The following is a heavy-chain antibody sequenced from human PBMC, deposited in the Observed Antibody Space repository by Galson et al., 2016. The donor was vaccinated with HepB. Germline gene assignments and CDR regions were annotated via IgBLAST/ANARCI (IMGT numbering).Heavy chain of an antibody. CDR1: GFTFSSYS. CDR2: INSDGSST. V-gene: IGHV3-74*01. D-gene: IGHD1-26*01. CDR3: ARGGSRPIDY. Sequence: SLRLSCAASGFTFSSYSMNWVRQAPGKGLEWVSRINSDGSSTGFADSVKGRFTISRDNAKNTLYLQMNSLRAEDTAVYYCARGGSRPIDYWGQGTLVTVSS. J-gene: IGHJ4*02.